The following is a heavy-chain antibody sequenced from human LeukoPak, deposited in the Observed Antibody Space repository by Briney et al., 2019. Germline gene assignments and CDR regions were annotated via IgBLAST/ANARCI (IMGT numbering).Heavy chain of an antibody. V-gene: IGHV3-48*02. CDR3: ARMHYFDY. J-gene: IGHJ4*02. CDR2: ISSSSSTI. CDR1: GFTFSTYS. Sequence: GGPLRLSCAASGFTFSTYSMNWVRQVPGMGLEWVSYISSSSSTIFYADSVKGRFTISRDNAKNSLYLQMNSLRDEDTAVYYCARMHYFDYWGQGTLVTVSS.